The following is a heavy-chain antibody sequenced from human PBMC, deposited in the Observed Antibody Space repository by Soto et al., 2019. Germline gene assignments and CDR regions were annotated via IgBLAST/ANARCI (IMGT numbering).Heavy chain of an antibody. CDR3: ARATRYSSSWYLGYYYYYGMDV. V-gene: IGHV1-2*02. Sequence: ASVKVSCKASGYTFTGYYMHWVRQAPGQGLEWMGWINPNSGGTNYAQKFQGRVTMTRDTSISTAYMELSRLRSDDTAVYYCARATRYSSSWYLGYYYYYGMDVWGQGTKVTAP. CDR1: GYTFTGYY. D-gene: IGHD6-13*01. CDR2: INPNSGGT. J-gene: IGHJ6*02.